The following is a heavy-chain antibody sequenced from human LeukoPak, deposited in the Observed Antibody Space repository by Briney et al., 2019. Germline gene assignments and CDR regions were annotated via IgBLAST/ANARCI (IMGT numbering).Heavy chain of an antibody. CDR1: GGTFSSYA. D-gene: IGHD5-12*01. J-gene: IGHJ6*02. CDR3: ASAIVATENGMDV. V-gene: IGHV1-69*04. CDR2: IIPILGIA. Sequence: SVKVSCKASGGTFSSYAISWVRQAPGQGLEWMGRIIPILGIANYAQKFQGRVTITADKSTSTAYMELSGLRSEDTAVYYCASAIVATENGMDVWGQGTTVTVSS.